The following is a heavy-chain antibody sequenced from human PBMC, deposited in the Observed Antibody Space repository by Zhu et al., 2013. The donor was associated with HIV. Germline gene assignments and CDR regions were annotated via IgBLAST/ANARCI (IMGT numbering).Heavy chain of an antibody. D-gene: IGHD3-10*01. Sequence: QVQLVQSGAEVRKPGASVKVSCKASGYTFTDYYIHWVRQAPGQGLDWMGWINPESGGTNYAQNFRGWVTMTRDTSINTAYMEVIRLRSDDTAVYYCARGPTLGIGDGWFDPWGQGTLVTVSS. CDR2: INPESGGT. CDR1: GYTFTDYY. CDR3: ARGPTLGIGDGWFDP. J-gene: IGHJ5*02. V-gene: IGHV1-2*04.